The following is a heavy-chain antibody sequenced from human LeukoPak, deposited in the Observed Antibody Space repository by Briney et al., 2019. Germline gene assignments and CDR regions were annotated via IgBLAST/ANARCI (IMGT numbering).Heavy chain of an antibody. CDR3: ARDRHIASDSFDV. V-gene: IGHV4-39*07. CDR1: GGSISSSSYY. Sequence: SETLSLTCTVSGGSISSSSYYWGWIRQPPGKGLEWIGSIYYSGSTYYNPSLKSRVTISVDTSKNQFSLKLSSVTAADTAKYYCARDRHIASDSFDVWGQGILVTVSS. J-gene: IGHJ3*01. CDR2: IYYSGST. D-gene: IGHD2-21*01.